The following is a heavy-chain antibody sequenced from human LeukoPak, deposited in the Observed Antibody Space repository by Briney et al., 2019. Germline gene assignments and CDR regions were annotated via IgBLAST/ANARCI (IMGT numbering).Heavy chain of an antibody. J-gene: IGHJ6*02. CDR1: GGSISSYY. CDR2: IYYSGST. D-gene: IGHD3-3*01. V-gene: IGHV4-59*01. CDR3: ARDRYDFWSGYYRYYYYGMDV. Sequence: SGTLSLTCTVSGGSISSYYWSWIRQPPGKGLEWIGYIYYSGSTNYNPSLKSRVTISVDTSKNQFSLKLSSVTAADTAVYYCARDRYDFWSGYYRYYYYGMDVWGQGTTVTVSS.